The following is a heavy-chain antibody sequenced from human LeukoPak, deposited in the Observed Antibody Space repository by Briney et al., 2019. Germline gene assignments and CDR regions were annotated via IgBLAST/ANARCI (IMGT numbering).Heavy chain of an antibody. V-gene: IGHV3-30*02. Sequence: GGSLRLSCAASGFTFSTYGMHWVRQAPGKGLEWVAFIQYDGSNKYYADSVKGRLTISRDNSKNTLYLQMNSLRAEDTAVYYCAKGRDHYYYMDVWGKGTTVTASS. J-gene: IGHJ6*03. CDR2: IQYDGSNK. CDR1: GFTFSTYG. CDR3: AKGRDHYYYMDV. D-gene: IGHD5-24*01.